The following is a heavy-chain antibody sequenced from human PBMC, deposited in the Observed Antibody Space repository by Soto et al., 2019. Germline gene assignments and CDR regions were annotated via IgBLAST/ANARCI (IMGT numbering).Heavy chain of an antibody. CDR3: AKDPRGSIRGYFDY. Sequence: GSLRLSCKASGFTFANDAMTWVRQAPGKGLEWVSAISGSGARTYYADSVEGRFTISRDNSKNTLFLHMSSLRTDDTAVYYCAKDPRGSIRGYFDYWGQGTLVTVSS. CDR2: ISGSGART. V-gene: IGHV3-23*01. J-gene: IGHJ4*03. D-gene: IGHD2-15*01. CDR1: GFTFANDA.